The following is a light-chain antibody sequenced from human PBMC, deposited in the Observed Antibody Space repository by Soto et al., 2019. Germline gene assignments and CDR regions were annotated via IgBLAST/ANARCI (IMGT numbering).Light chain of an antibody. J-gene: IGKJ1*01. Sequence: DIQMTPSPSSLSASVGDRVSITCRASQSISSYLNWYQQTPGKAPKLLIYAASSLQSGVPSRFSGSGSGTDFTLTISSLQPEDFATYYCQQYNSYWTFGQGTKVDIK. CDR1: QSISSY. CDR3: QQYNSYWT. V-gene: IGKV1-39*01. CDR2: AAS.